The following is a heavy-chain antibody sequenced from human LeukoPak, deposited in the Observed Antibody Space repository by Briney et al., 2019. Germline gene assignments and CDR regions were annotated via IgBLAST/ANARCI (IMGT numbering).Heavy chain of an antibody. V-gene: IGHV3-7*01. CDR2: IRQDGAER. J-gene: IGHJ4*02. CDR1: GFTFSNHW. CDR3: AREEGIAAAGVQGFDY. D-gene: IGHD6-13*01. Sequence: GGSLRLSCAASGFTFSNHWMSWVRQAPGKGLEWVANIRQDGAERYYVDSVKGRFTISRDNSKNTLYLQMNSLRAEDTAVYYCAREEGIAAAGVQGFDYWGQGTLVTVSS.